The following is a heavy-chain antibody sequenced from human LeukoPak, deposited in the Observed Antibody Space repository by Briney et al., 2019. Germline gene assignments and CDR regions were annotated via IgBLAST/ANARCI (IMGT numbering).Heavy chain of an antibody. CDR1: GGSFSSYS. CDR3: ARGYYPPRWYFDL. D-gene: IGHD3-10*01. Sequence: SETLSLTCALYGGSFSSYSWSWTWIRQTPEKGLEWIGEIIEKGNANYNPSLKSRVTIDLDTSTNQFSLKLTSMTAADTAMYYCARGYYPPRWYFDLWGRGTPVTVSS. V-gene: IGHV4-34*01. J-gene: IGHJ2*01. CDR2: IIEKGNA.